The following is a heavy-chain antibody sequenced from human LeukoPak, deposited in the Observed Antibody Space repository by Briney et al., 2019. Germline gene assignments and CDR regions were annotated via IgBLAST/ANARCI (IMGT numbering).Heavy chain of an antibody. V-gene: IGHV1-69*13. Sequence: ASVKVSCKASGGTFSSYAISWVRQAPGRGLEWMGGIIPIFGTANYAQKFQGRVTITADESTSTAYMELSSLRSEDTAVYYCARDLHYYDSSGYYPAPFDYWGQGTLVTVSS. CDR2: IIPIFGTA. D-gene: IGHD3-22*01. J-gene: IGHJ4*02. CDR1: GGTFSSYA. CDR3: ARDLHYYDSSGYYPAPFDY.